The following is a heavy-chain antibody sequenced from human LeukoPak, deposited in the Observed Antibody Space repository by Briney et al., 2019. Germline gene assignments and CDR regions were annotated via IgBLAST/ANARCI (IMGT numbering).Heavy chain of an antibody. CDR3: ARPLYSRTAYYHYGVDV. Sequence: GESLKISCKGSGYSFTSYWIAWVRQMPGKGLGWMGIIYPGDSDTRYSPSFQGQLPISADKSLSTAYLQWNSLKASDTAMYYCARPLYSRTAYYHYGVDVWGQGTTVTVSS. V-gene: IGHV5-51*01. CDR2: IYPGDSDT. CDR1: GYSFTSYW. J-gene: IGHJ6*02. D-gene: IGHD2-15*01.